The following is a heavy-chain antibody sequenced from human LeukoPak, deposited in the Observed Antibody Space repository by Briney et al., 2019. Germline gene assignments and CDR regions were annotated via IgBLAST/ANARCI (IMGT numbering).Heavy chain of an antibody. V-gene: IGHV3-30-3*01. CDR2: ISYEGSKK. CDR1: GFTLSIYA. D-gene: IGHD3-10*01. J-gene: IGHJ6*02. Sequence: GRSLSPSWAPSGFTLSIYATGWVSHAPGEGLGWVAVISYEGSKKYYADSVKGRFTNSRDNSKITLYLKMNSLRAEDTAVYDCARDGVWFGELSYYGMDVWGQGTTVTVSS. CDR3: ARDGVWFGELSYYGMDV.